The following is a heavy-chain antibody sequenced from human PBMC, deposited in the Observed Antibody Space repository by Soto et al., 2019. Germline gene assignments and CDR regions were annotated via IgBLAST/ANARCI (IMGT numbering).Heavy chain of an antibody. CDR1: GFTVSSNY. J-gene: IGHJ3*02. V-gene: IGHV3-53*01. CDR3: ATDTPDAFDI. Sequence: RGSLRLSCAASGFTVSSNYMSWVRQAPGKGLEWVSVIYSGGSTYYADSVKGRFTISRDNSKNTLYLQMNSLRAEDTAVYYCATDTPDAFDIWGQGTMVTVSS. CDR2: IYSGGST.